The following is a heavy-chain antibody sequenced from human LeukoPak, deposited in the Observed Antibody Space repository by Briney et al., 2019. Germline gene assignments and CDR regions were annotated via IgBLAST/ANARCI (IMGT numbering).Heavy chain of an antibody. V-gene: IGHV3-30*04. CDR3: ARDKVVGATYFDY. CDR2: ISYDGSNK. Sequence: PGRSLRLSCASSGFTFSSYAMHWVRQAPGKGLEWVAVISYDGSNKYYEDSVKCRFTISRDNAKKSMYLQMNSLRAEDTAVYYCARDKVVGATYFDYWGQGILVTVYS. CDR1: GFTFSSYA. D-gene: IGHD1-26*01. J-gene: IGHJ4*02.